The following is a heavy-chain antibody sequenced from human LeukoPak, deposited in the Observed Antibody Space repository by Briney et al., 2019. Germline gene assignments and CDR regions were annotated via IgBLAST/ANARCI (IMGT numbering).Heavy chain of an antibody. V-gene: IGHV4-34*01. CDR3: ARRYYYNLGSFPFDF. J-gene: IGHJ4*02. D-gene: IGHD3-10*01. CDR1: GGPFSGYF. Sequence: SETLSLTCAVSGGPFSGYFWSWIRQSSGKGLEWIGEIHNSGTTNYNPSLNSRVTISEDTSKNQFYLNLSSATAADTAVYYCARRYYYNLGSFPFDFWGQGTLVTVSS. CDR2: IHNSGTT.